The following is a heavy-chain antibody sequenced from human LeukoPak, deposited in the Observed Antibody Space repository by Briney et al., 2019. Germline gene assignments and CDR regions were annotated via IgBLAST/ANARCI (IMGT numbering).Heavy chain of an antibody. CDR3: ARDGDVDYGPYYYYGMDV. Sequence: SQTLSLTCTVSGGSISSGGNYWSWIRQHPGKGLEWIGYIYYSGSTYYNPSLKSRVTISVDTSKNQFSLKLSSVTAADTAVYYCARDGDVDYGPYYYYGMDVWGQGTTVTVSS. J-gene: IGHJ6*02. D-gene: IGHD4-17*01. CDR2: IYYSGST. V-gene: IGHV4-31*03. CDR1: GGSISSGGNY.